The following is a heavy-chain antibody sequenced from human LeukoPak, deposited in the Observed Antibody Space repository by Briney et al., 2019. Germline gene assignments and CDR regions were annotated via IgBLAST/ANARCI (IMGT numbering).Heavy chain of an antibody. Sequence: VASVKVSCKASGYTFTSYGISWVRQAPGQGLEWMGWISAYNGNTNYAQKLRGRVTMTTDTSTSTAYMELRSLRSDDTAVYYCARVWVVVITSIGWFDPWGQGTLVTVSS. D-gene: IGHD3-22*01. CDR1: GYTFTSYG. CDR3: ARVWVVVITSIGWFDP. CDR2: ISAYNGNT. V-gene: IGHV1-18*01. J-gene: IGHJ5*02.